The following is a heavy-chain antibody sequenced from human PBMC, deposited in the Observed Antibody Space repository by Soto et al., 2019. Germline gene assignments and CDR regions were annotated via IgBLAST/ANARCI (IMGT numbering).Heavy chain of an antibody. J-gene: IGHJ3*02. CDR2: ISYDGANK. CDR1: GFTFTNYA. Sequence: RGGSLRLSCAASGFTFTNYALHWVRQAPGKGLEWVAVISYDGANKFYTNSVKGRFTISRDNSHDTLYLQLNSLRPGDTAVYYCARGAGFYYGGPEDIWGHGTMVTVSS. V-gene: IGHV3-30-3*01. D-gene: IGHD4-17*01. CDR3: ARGAGFYYGGPEDI.